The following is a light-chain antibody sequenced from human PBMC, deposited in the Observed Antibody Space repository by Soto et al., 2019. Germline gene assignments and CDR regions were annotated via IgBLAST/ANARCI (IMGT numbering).Light chain of an antibody. CDR3: VLYIGTWV. Sequence: QAVVTQEPSFSVSPGGTVTLTCGLSSGSVSTSSYPTWYQQTPGQAPRTLIYSTNTRSSGVPDRFSGSILGNKAALTITGAQADDESDYYCVLYIGTWVFSGGTKVTVL. CDR2: STN. J-gene: IGLJ3*02. CDR1: SGSVSTSSY. V-gene: IGLV8-61*01.